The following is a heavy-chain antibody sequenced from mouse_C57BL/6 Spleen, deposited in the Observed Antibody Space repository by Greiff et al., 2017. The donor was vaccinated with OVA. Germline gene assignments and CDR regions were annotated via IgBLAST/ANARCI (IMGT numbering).Heavy chain of an antibody. Sequence: VQLKESGPELVKPGASVKISCKASGYAFSSSWMNWVKQRPGKGLEWIGRIYPGDGDTNYNGKFKGKATLTADKSSSTAYMQLSSLTSEDSAVYFCARLGGYFDYWGQGTTLTVSS. CDR3: ARLGGYFDY. J-gene: IGHJ2*01. CDR1: GYAFSSSW. V-gene: IGHV1-82*01. CDR2: IYPGDGDT. D-gene: IGHD4-1*01.